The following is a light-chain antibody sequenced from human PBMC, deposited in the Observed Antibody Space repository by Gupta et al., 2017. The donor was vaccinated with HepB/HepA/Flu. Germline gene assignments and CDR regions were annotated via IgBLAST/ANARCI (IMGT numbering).Light chain of an antibody. Sequence: QSALTQPAFVSGSPGQSITISCTGTSSDVGGYNYVSWYQQHPVKAPKLMIYDVSNRPSGGSNRFSGSKSGNTASLTISGLQSEDEADYYCSSYTSSSTLNWVFGGGTKLTVL. J-gene: IGLJ3*02. CDR2: DVS. CDR3: SSYTSSSTLNWV. V-gene: IGLV2-14*01. CDR1: SSDVGGYNY.